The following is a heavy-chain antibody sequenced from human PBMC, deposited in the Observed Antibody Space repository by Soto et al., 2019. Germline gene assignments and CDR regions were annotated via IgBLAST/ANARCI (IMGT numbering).Heavy chain of an antibody. CDR3: ARLTGFFTISTFDP. Sequence: SETLSLTCVVSGDSISSVNWWSWVRQAPGKGLEWIGEIYHSGTTNFNPSLTGRVSMSVDTSKNRFSLNLTSVTAADTAVYYCARLTGFFTISTFDPWGQGTLVTVYS. V-gene: IGHV4-4*02. D-gene: IGHD3-3*01. CDR1: GDSISSVNW. CDR2: IYHSGTT. J-gene: IGHJ5*02.